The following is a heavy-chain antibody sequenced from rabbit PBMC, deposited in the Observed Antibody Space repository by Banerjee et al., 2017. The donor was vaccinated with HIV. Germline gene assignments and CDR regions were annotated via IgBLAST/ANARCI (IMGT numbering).Heavy chain of an antibody. CDR2: IDAGSSGST. D-gene: IGHD5-1*01. CDR1: GFSFSSGYW. V-gene: IGHV1S45*01. J-gene: IGHJ6*01. CDR3: ARDRANDGGCVFGL. Sequence: QEQLEESGGDLVKPGASLTLTCKASGFSFSSGYWICWVRQAPGKGLEWIACIDAGSSGSTDYASWAKGRFTISKTSSTTVTLQMTSLTAADTATYFCARDRANDGGCVFGLWGPGTLVTVS.